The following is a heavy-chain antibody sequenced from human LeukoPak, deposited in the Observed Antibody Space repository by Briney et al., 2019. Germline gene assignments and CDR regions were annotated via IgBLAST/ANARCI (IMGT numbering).Heavy chain of an antibody. Sequence: KPSETLSLTCTVSGGSISSYYWSWIRQPPGKGLEWIGEINHSGSTNYNPSLKSRVTISVDTSKNQFSLKLSSVTAADTAVYYCARVGRPRLVRSTPLFDPWGQGTLVTVSS. V-gene: IGHV4-34*01. J-gene: IGHJ5*02. CDR1: GGSISSYY. CDR3: ARVGRPRLVRSTPLFDP. CDR2: INHSGST. D-gene: IGHD2-2*01.